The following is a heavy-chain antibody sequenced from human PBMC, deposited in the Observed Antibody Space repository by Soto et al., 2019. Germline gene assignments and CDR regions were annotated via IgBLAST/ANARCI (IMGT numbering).Heavy chain of an antibody. CDR1: GFTFSSYS. CDR3: AGGGLSSSGNYYYYYGMGV. Sequence: PGGSLRLSCAASGFTFSSYSMNWVRQAPGKGLEWVSYISSSSSTIYYADSVKGRFTISRDNAKNSLYLQMNSLRDEDTAVYYCAGGGLSSSGNYYYYYGMGVWGQGTTVTVSS. J-gene: IGHJ6*02. V-gene: IGHV3-48*02. CDR2: ISSSSSTI. D-gene: IGHD6-6*01.